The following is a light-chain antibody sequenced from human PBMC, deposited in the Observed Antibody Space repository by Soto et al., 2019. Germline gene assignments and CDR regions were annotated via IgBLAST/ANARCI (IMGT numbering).Light chain of an antibody. CDR1: QSVSSSY. CDR2: GAS. J-gene: IGKJ4*01. Sequence: EIVLTQSPATLSLSTGERATLSCRASQSVSSSYLAWYQQKPGQAPRLLIYGASSRATGIPDRFSGSGSGTDFTLTISRLEPEDFAVYYCQQYGSSPAPLTFGGGTKVDI. V-gene: IGKV3-20*01. CDR3: QQYGSSPAPLT.